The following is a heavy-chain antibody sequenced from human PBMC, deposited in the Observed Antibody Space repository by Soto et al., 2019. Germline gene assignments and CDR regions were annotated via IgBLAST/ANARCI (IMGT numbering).Heavy chain of an antibody. D-gene: IGHD3-10*01. J-gene: IGHJ4*02. Sequence: PGGSLRLSCAASGFSFNIYSMNWARQAPGTGLEWVSSIDSSSSNMYYAYSVKGRFTISRDNAKKSLYLQMNSLRAEDTAVYYCARDLVTMVPDYWGQGTLVTVSS. CDR2: IDSSSSNM. V-gene: IGHV3-21*01. CDR3: ARDLVTMVPDY. CDR1: GFSFNIYS.